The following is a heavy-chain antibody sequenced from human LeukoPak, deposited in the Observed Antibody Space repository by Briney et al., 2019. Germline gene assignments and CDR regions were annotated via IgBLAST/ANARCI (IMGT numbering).Heavy chain of an antibody. CDR3: ARDPRRYCSSTSCSAFDP. CDR1: GFTFDDYG. V-gene: IGHV3-20*04. Sequence: PGGSLRLSXAASGFTFDDYGMSWVRQAPGKGLEWVSGINWNGGSTCYADSVKGLFTISRDNAKTSLYLQMNSLRAEDTALYYCARDPRRYCSSTSCSAFDPWGQGTLVTVSS. CDR2: INWNGGST. J-gene: IGHJ5*02. D-gene: IGHD2-2*01.